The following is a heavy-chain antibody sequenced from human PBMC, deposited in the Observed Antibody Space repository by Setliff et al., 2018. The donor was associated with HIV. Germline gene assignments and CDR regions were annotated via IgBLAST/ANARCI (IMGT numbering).Heavy chain of an antibody. CDR1: DYTFTNYG. CDR3: ARDGWRHVLHGNYYYYFMDV. V-gene: IGHV1-18*01. D-gene: IGHD2-8*01. Sequence: ASVKVSCKASDYTFTNYGISWVRQAPGQGLEWMGWISAYNGDTNYAQKLQGRVTMTTDTSTSTAYMGLRSLRSDDTAVYYCARDGWRHVLHGNYYYYFMDVWGKGTTVTVSS. CDR2: ISAYNGDT. J-gene: IGHJ6*03.